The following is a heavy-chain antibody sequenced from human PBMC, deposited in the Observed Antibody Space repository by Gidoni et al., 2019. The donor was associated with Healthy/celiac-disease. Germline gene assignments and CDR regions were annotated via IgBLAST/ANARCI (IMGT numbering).Heavy chain of an antibody. CDR1: GGSFSGYF. CDR2: INHSGST. Sequence: QVQLQQWGAGLLKPSETLSLTCAVYGGSFSGYFWSWIRQPPGKGLEWIGEINHSGSTNYNPSLKSRVTISVDTSKNQFSLKLSSVTAADTAVYYCARGRPGGTHYYYGMDVWGQGTTVTVSS. J-gene: IGHJ6*02. CDR3: ARGRPGGTHYYYGMDV. V-gene: IGHV4-34*01. D-gene: IGHD1-1*01.